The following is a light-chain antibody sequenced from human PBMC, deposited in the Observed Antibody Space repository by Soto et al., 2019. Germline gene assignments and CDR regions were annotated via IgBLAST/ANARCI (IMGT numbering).Light chain of an antibody. Sequence: EIILTQSPYTLSLSPGERATLSCRASQSVSSYLAWYQHIPGQAPRLLIYDASNRATGIPARFSGSGSGTDFTLTISSLEPEDFAVYYCQQRSNWPTFGQGTRLEIK. CDR3: QQRSNWPT. CDR1: QSVSSY. J-gene: IGKJ5*01. CDR2: DAS. V-gene: IGKV3-11*01.